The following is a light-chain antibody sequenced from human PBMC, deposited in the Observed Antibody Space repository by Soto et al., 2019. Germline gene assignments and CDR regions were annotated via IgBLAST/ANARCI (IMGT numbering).Light chain of an antibody. CDR2: SAS. CDR1: QDISNY. V-gene: IGKV1-39*01. Sequence: DIQITQSPSSLSASVVDRVTITCQASQDISNYLNWYQQKPGKAPELLIFSASSLQSGVPSRFSGSGSGTDFTLTIGSLQREDFATYFCQQTYSTPPTFGQGTKVDIK. CDR3: QQTYSTPPT. J-gene: IGKJ1*01.